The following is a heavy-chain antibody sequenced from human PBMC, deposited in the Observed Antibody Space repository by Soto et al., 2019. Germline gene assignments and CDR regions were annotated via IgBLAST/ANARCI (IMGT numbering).Heavy chain of an antibody. CDR1: GFTFSSYA. J-gene: IGHJ4*02. V-gene: IGHV3-23*01. CDR3: AKDPPYLPWIPAFFDY. CDR2: ISGSGGST. Sequence: PGGSLRLSCAASGFTFSSYAMSWVRQAPGKGLEWVSAISGSGGSTYYADSVKGRFTISRDNSKNTLYLQMNSLRAEDTAVYYCAKDPPYLPWIPAFFDYWGQGTRVTVSS. D-gene: IGHD5-12*01.